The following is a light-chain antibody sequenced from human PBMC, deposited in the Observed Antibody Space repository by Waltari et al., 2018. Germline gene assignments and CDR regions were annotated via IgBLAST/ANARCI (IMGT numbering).Light chain of an antibody. CDR3: LIYYGGPWV. J-gene: IGLJ3*02. CDR1: PGAVTSDYY. CDR2: RTS. V-gene: IGLV7-43*01. Sequence: QTVVTQEPSLTVSPGGTVTPTCASSPGAVTSDYYPNWSQQKPGQAPRALIPRTSGRYAWTPTRFSGHHLGDKAALTRAGVQPEDEADYYCLIYYGGPWVFGGGTKVTVL.